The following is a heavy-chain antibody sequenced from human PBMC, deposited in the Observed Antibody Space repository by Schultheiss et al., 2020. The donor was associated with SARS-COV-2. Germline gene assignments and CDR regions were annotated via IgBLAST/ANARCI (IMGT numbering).Heavy chain of an antibody. Sequence: ASVKVSCTASGYTFSTYGITWVRQAPGQGLEWIGWISGYNSNTNYAQKFQGRVSMTTDTFTNTAYMELRSLRSDDAAVYYCARCDYPPRVWGQGTTVTVSS. CDR1: GYTFSTYG. CDR2: ISGYNSNT. D-gene: IGHD4-17*01. CDR3: ARCDYPPRV. V-gene: IGHV1-18*01. J-gene: IGHJ6*02.